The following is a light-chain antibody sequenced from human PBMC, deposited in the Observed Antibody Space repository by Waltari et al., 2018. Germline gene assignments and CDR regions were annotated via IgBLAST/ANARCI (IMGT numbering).Light chain of an antibody. Sequence: IVMTQSPESLPVSLGERATINCKSSQSVFYSSNDKDYLAWYQQKPGQSPRLLIYWASTRESGVPDRFSGSGSGTDFTLTISSLQAEDVAVYYCHQYYRTPYSFGQGTKVEIK. CDR2: WAS. J-gene: IGKJ2*03. CDR3: HQYYRTPYS. V-gene: IGKV4-1*01. CDR1: QSVFYSSNDKDY.